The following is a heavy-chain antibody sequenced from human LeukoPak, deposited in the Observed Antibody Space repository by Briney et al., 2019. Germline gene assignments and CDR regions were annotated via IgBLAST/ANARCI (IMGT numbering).Heavy chain of an antibody. J-gene: IGHJ4*02. CDR2: ISGNGGTT. D-gene: IGHD7-27*01. Sequence: SGGSLRLSCAASGFTFSSYAMSWVRQAPGKGLEWVSAISGNGGTTYYAGSVKGRFTISRDNSKNTLYLQMNSLRAEDTAVYYCAKEATGDLNYWGQGTLVTVSS. CDR3: AKEATGDLNY. CDR1: GFTFSSYA. V-gene: IGHV3-23*01.